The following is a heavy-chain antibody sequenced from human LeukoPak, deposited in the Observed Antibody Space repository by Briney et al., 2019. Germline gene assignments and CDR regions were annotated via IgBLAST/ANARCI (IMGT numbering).Heavy chain of an antibody. D-gene: IGHD1/OR15-1a*01. CDR3: ARRNTEVPDTLPLNAFDV. Sequence: PSETLSLTCSVSGGSMKTPGHYWDWIRQPPGKGLEWIGSMFYSGSTYFNPSLRRRVTISGDTSTNQISLSLTSVTAADTAVYYCARRNTEVPDTLPLNAFDVWGQGAKVIVS. J-gene: IGHJ3*01. CDR2: MFYSGST. CDR1: GGSMKTPGHY. V-gene: IGHV4-39*01.